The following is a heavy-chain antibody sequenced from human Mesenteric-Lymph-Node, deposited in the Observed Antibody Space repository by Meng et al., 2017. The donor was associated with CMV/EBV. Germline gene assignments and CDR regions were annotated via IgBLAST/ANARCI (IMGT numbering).Heavy chain of an antibody. CDR3: ARGWLGESPLGD. Sequence: CKASEYTFTVYPLNWVQAARDQGLGWMGWINTKTRNPTYAQGYTGRFVFSLDASVNTAYLQIISLKTEDTAVYYCARGWLGESPLGDWGQGTLVTVSS. D-gene: IGHD3-10*01. CDR2: INTKTRNP. J-gene: IGHJ4*02. CDR1: EYTFTVYP. V-gene: IGHV7-4-1*02.